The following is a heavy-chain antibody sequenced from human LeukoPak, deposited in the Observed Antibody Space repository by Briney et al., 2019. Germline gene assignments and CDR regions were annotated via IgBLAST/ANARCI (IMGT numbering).Heavy chain of an antibody. CDR3: ARGSVVPAAIFGY. Sequence: SETLSLTCTVAGGSISSYYWSWIRQPPGKGLEWIVYIYYSGSTNYNPSLKSRVTISVDTSKNQFSLKLSSVTAADTAVYYCARGSVVPAAIFGYWGQGTLVTVSS. J-gene: IGHJ4*02. V-gene: IGHV4-59*01. D-gene: IGHD2-2*01. CDR2: IYYSGST. CDR1: GGSISSYY.